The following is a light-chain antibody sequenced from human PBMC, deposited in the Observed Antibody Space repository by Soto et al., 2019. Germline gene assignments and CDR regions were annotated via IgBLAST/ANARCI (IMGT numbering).Light chain of an antibody. CDR3: QQYETFSGT. J-gene: IGKJ1*01. V-gene: IGKV1-5*01. CDR1: QSVSGW. CDR2: DAS. Sequence: DIQVRLSPSTLSASVGVTVPVTCRASQSVSGWLAWYQQKPGEAPKLLIYDASALPRGVPSRFSGSGSGTKFTLTIASLQPDDFATDYCQQYETFSGTFGPGTKV.